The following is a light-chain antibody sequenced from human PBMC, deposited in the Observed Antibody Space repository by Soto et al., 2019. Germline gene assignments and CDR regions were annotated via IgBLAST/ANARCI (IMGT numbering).Light chain of an antibody. CDR2: GNS. CDR1: SSNIGAGYD. CDR3: QSYDSSLSGVV. V-gene: IGLV1-40*01. Sequence: QSVLTQPPSVSGAPGQRVTISCTGSSSNIGAGYDVHWYQQLPGTAPKLLIYGNSNRPSGVPDRFSGSKSGTSASLAITGLQCEDEADYYCQSYDSSLSGVVFGGGTKLTV. J-gene: IGLJ2*01.